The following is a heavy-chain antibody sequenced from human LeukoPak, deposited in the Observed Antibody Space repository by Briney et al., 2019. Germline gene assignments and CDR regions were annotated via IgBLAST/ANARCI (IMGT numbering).Heavy chain of an antibody. V-gene: IGHV5-51*01. CDR2: IYPGDSDT. CDR3: ATSRITMVRGVIDYYYGMDV. J-gene: IGHJ6*02. D-gene: IGHD3-10*01. Sequence: GESLKISCKGSGYSFTSYWIGWVRQMPGKGLEWMGIIYPGDSDTRYSPSFQGQVTISADKSISTAYLQWSSLKASDTAMYYCATSRITMVRGVIDYYYGMDVWGQGTTVTVSS. CDR1: GYSFTSYW.